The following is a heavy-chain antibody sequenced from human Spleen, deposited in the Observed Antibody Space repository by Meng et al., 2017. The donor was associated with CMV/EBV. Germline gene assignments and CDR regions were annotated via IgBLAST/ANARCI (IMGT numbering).Heavy chain of an antibody. Sequence: GGSLRLSCAASGFTVTNNYMNWVRQAPGKGLEWVSVIYSGGSTFYADSVKGRFTISRDNSKNTLYLQMNSLRAEDTAVYYCAKWGPSSGWYAPDSWGQGMLVTVSS. D-gene: IGHD6-19*01. CDR3: AKWGPSSGWYAPDS. CDR2: IYSGGST. V-gene: IGHV3-66*02. CDR1: GFTVTNNY. J-gene: IGHJ4*02.